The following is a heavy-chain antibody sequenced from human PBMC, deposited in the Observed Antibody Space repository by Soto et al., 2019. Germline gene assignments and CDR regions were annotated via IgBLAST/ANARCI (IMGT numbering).Heavy chain of an antibody. V-gene: IGHV3-7*01. CDR3: ARDGRYCTWSDCRGDAFDV. Sequence: EVKLVESGGGLVQPGGPLRLSCAASGFSFSSNWLTWFRQPPGKGLEWVANIKEDGSQQYYVESVKGRFTISRDNADNSLSLQRNSLRVEDTAVYYCARDGRYCTWSDCRGDAFDVWGQGTVVTVSS. CDR1: GFSFSSNW. D-gene: IGHD2-8*01. J-gene: IGHJ3*01. CDR2: IKEDGSQQ.